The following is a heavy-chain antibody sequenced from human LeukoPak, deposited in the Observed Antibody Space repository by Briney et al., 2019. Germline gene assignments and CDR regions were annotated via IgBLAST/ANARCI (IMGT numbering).Heavy chain of an antibody. V-gene: IGHV3-48*03. J-gene: IGHJ4*02. Sequence: GGSLRLSCAASGFTFSSYEMSWVRQAPGKGLEWISAISGSSSNVYYAASVRGRFTISRDNAENSLYLQLNTMRAEDTAVYYCARGFRDTAMFLDYWGQGTLVTVSS. CDR2: ISGSSSNV. CDR3: ARGFRDTAMFLDY. CDR1: GFTFSSYE. D-gene: IGHD5-18*01.